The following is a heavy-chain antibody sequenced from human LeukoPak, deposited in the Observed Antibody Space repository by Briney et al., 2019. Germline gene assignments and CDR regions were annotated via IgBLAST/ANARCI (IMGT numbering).Heavy chain of an antibody. CDR3: ATLPTKHCSGGSCYPNPGY. CDR2: INHSGST. D-gene: IGHD2-15*01. Sequence: SETLSLTCAVYGGSFSGYHWSWIRQPPGKGLEWIGEINHSGSTNYNPSLKSRVTISVDTSKNQFSLKLSSVTAADTAVYYCATLPTKHCSGGSCYPNPGYWGQGTLVTVSS. V-gene: IGHV4-34*01. J-gene: IGHJ4*02. CDR1: GGSFSGYH.